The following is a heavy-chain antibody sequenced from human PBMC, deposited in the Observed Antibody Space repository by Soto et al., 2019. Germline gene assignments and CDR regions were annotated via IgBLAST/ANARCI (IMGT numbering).Heavy chain of an antibody. D-gene: IGHD1-20*01. CDR1: GFTFDHYV. Sequence: EVQLLESGGGLVQPAGSLRVSCEASGFTFDHYVMTWVRQAPGKGLEWVSAIRGHSGLSWYADYVKGRFTLSRDNFKDALYLEKNNLRAEDTAVYFCARVDNWNNARSSDRWGQGTLVTVSS. CDR2: IRGHSGLS. CDR3: ARVDNWNNARSSDR. V-gene: IGHV3-23*01. J-gene: IGHJ5*02.